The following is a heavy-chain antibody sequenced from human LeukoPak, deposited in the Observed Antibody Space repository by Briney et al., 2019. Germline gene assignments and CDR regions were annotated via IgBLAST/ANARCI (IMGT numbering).Heavy chain of an antibody. Sequence: SETLSLTCTVSGGSIGSYYWSWIRQPPGKGLEWIGYIYSSGSTNYNPSLKSRVTISLDTSKNQFSLELSFVTAADTAVYYCARVPIVVVPAAMPGVGGFDPWGQGTLVTVSS. J-gene: IGHJ5*02. CDR2: IYSSGST. CDR1: GGSIGSYY. V-gene: IGHV4-59*08. D-gene: IGHD2-2*01. CDR3: ARVPIVVVPAAMPGVGGFDP.